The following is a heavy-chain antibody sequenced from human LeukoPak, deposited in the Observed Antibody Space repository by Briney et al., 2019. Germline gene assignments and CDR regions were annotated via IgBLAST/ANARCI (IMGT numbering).Heavy chain of an antibody. CDR2: IKQDGSEK. Sequence: GGSLRLSCAASGFTFSSYWMSWVRQAPGKGLEWVANIKQDGSEKYYVDSVKGRFTISRDNAKNSLYLQMNSLRAEDTAVYYCARDQEEGATYAFDIWGQGTMVTVSS. CDR3: ARDQEEGATYAFDI. CDR1: GFTFSSYW. J-gene: IGHJ3*02. V-gene: IGHV3-7*01. D-gene: IGHD1-26*01.